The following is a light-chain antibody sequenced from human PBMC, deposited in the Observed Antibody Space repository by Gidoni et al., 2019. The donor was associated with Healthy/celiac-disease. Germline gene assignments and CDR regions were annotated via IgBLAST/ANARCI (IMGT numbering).Light chain of an antibody. CDR3: QQRSNWPIT. J-gene: IGKJ5*01. V-gene: IGKV3-11*01. CDR1: QSVSSY. CDR2: AAS. Sequence: EIVLTQSPATLSLSPGERATLSCMASQSVSSYLAWYQQKPGQAPRLLIYAASNRATGIPARFSGSGSGTDFTLTISSLEPEDFAVYYCQQRSNWPITFGQGTRLEIK.